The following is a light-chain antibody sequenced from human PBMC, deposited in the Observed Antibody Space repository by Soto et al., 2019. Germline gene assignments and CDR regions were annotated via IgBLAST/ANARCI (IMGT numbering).Light chain of an antibody. CDR2: DAS. CDR1: QSISSW. V-gene: IGKV1-5*01. Sequence: DIQMTQSPSTLSASVGDKITITCRASQSISSWLAWYQQKPGKAPKLLIYDASNLESGVPSRFSGSGSVTEFTLTISSLQPDDFATYYCQLYNTYWTFGQGTRVEIK. CDR3: QLYNTYWT. J-gene: IGKJ1*01.